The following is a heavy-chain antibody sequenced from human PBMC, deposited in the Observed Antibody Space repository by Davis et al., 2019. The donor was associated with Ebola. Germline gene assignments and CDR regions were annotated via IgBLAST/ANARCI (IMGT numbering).Heavy chain of an antibody. D-gene: IGHD6-13*01. J-gene: IGHJ3*02. CDR3: AKDQQAKRGLGAFDI. CDR1: GFTFSTYA. CDR2: ISSGGGAP. V-gene: IGHV3-23*01. Sequence: GESLKISCAASGFTFSTYAMGWVRQAPGKGLEWVSDISSGGGAPYYADSVKGRFTTFRDNPKNTLYLQMNSLRADDTAVYYCAKDQQAKRGLGAFDIWGQGTMVTVSS.